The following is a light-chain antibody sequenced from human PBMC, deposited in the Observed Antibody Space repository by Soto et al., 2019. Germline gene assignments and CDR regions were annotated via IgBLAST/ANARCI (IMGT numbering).Light chain of an antibody. Sequence: EIALTQSPGTLSLSPGERATLSCRASQGVGNKYLAWYQQRPGQAPSLLIYAAPSRATGVPDRFSGSGSGTDFTPTISRLEPEDFAVYYCQQYTNAHCITYGQGTRLEIK. V-gene: IGKV3-20*01. CDR3: QQYTNAHCIT. CDR2: AAP. CDR1: QGVGNKY. J-gene: IGKJ5*01.